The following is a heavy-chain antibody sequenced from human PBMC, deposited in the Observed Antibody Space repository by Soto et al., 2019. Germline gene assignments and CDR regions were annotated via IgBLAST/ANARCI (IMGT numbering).Heavy chain of an antibody. CDR2: IYYSGST. CDR3: ARGMAEEQIFYYFDY. V-gene: IGHV4-59*01. J-gene: IGHJ4*02. Sequence: PSETLSLTCTVSGGSISSYYWSGIRQPPGKGLEWIGYIYYSGSTNYNPSLKSRVTISVDASKSQFYLKLRSVTAADTAVYYCARGMAEEQIFYYFDYWGQGALVTVSS. CDR1: GGSISSYY. D-gene: IGHD3-9*01.